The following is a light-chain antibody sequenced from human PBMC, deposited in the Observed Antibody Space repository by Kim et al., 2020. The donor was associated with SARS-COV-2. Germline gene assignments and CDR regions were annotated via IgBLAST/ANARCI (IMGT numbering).Light chain of an antibody. Sequence: IQLTQSPSSVSASVGDRVTITCRASQDINTWLGWYQQKPGKAPKLLIYGASNLQSGVPSRFGGSGSGTDFTLTISRLQPDDCATYYCQQANSFPPWTFGQGTKVDIK. J-gene: IGKJ1*01. CDR1: QDINTW. V-gene: IGKV1-12*01. CDR2: GAS. CDR3: QQANSFPPWT.